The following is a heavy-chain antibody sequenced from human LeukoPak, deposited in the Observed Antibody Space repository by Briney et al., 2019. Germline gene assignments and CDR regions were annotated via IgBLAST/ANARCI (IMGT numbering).Heavy chain of an antibody. V-gene: IGHV4-59*07. D-gene: IGHD3-10*01. CDR1: GGSIGSHF. CDR3: VMGRGGQPDY. CDR2: THDTEST. Sequence: PSDTLSPTRTVSGGSIGSHFYNWARQPPGKGLEWIGLTHDTESTTYNPSLKSRDSISVDTSKNQFSLKLTSVTAADTAVYYWVMGRGGQPDYGGQETRVTVPS. J-gene: IGHJ4*02.